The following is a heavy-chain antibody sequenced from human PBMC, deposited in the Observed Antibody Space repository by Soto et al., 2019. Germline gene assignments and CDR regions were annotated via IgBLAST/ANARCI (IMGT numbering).Heavy chain of an antibody. CDR1: GGSISSGGYS. Sequence: QLQLQESGSGLVKPSQTLSLTCAVSGGSISSGGYSWSWIRQPPGKGLEWIGYIYHSGSTYYNPSLKSRVTISVDRSKNQFSLKLSSVTAADTAVYYCARGPYYSNYGSWCDPWGQGTLVTVSS. D-gene: IGHD4-4*01. V-gene: IGHV4-30-2*01. CDR2: IYHSGST. CDR3: ARGPYYSNYGSWCDP. J-gene: IGHJ5*02.